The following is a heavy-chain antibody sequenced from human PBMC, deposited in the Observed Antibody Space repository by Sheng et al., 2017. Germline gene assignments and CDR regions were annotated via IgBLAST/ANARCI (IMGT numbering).Heavy chain of an antibody. CDR3: AKDRGSGSPNYFDY. Sequence: EVQLVESGGDLVQPGGSLRLSCAASGFTFSSYAMSWVRQAPGKGLEWVSGISASGGSPYYADSVKGRFTISRDNSENTLFLQMNSLRVEDTAVYYCAKDRGSGSPNYFDYWGQGTLVAVSS. J-gene: IGHJ4*02. D-gene: IGHD6-19*01. CDR1: GFTFSSYA. V-gene: IGHV3-23*04. CDR2: ISASGGSP.